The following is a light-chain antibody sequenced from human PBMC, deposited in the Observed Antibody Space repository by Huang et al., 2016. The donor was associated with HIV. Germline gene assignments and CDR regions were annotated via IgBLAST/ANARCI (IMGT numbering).Light chain of an antibody. V-gene: IGKV1-27*01. CDR3: QRYNIAPRA. CDR1: QNIDTF. CDR2: AAS. J-gene: IGKJ1*01. Sequence: DIQLTQSPSSLSASPGVRVTLTCRTSQNIDTFLAWYQQKPGGVPKLLIYAASTLQSGGPSRFSGRGSGTDFALTISSLQPEDAATYYCQRYNIAPRAFGQGTTV.